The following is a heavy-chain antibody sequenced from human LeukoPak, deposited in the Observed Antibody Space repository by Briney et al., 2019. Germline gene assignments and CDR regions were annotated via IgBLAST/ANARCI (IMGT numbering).Heavy chain of an antibody. CDR3: ARDGKFDY. CDR2: INPNSGDT. CDR1: GYTFTGYH. Sequence: ASVKVSCKASGYTFTGYHMHWVRQAPGQGLEWMGRINPNSGDTNYAQKFQGRVAMTRDTSISTAFMELTRLRSDDTAVYYCARDGKFDYWGQGTLVTVSS. D-gene: IGHD1-26*01. J-gene: IGHJ4*02. V-gene: IGHV1-2*06.